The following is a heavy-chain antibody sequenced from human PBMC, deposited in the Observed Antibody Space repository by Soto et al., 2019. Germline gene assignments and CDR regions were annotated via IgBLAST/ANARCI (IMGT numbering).Heavy chain of an antibody. Sequence: GGSLRLSCAPSRFTFSNYWVSWVRQAPGQGLEWVASIKQDGSVKHYVDSVKGRFTISRDNAEKSLHLQMNSLRAEDTAVYYCAKLRGDYTVFDYWGQGARVTVSS. V-gene: IGHV3-7*03. D-gene: IGHD4-17*01. CDR2: IKQDGSVK. J-gene: IGHJ4*02. CDR1: RFTFSNYW. CDR3: AKLRGDYTVFDY.